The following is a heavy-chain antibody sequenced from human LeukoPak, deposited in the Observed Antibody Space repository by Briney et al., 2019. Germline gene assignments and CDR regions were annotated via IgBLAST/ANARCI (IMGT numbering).Heavy chain of an antibody. D-gene: IGHD5-18*01. V-gene: IGHV6-1*01. CDR2: TFYRSRWYI. Sequence: SQTLSLTCAISGDSVSSNSAAWHWIRQSPSRGLEWLGRTFYRSRWYIDYAVSVKSRITITPDTSKNQFSLQLSSVTPEDTSVYYCARGAYTYALFFDLWGQGTLVTVSS. CDR1: GDSVSSNSAA. J-gene: IGHJ4*02. CDR3: ARGAYTYALFFDL.